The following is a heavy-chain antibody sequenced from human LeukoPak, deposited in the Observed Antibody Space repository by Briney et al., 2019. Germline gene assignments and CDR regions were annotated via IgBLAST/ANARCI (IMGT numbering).Heavy chain of an antibody. Sequence: GGSLRLSCAASGFTFSSYDMHWVRQATGKGLEWVSAIGTAGDTYYPGSVKGRFTISRENAKNSLYLQMNSLRAEDTAVYYCARDIGFRSGGAFDIWGQGTMVTVSS. D-gene: IGHD2-15*01. CDR2: IGTAGDT. CDR1: GFTFSSYD. V-gene: IGHV3-13*01. CDR3: ARDIGFRSGGAFDI. J-gene: IGHJ3*02.